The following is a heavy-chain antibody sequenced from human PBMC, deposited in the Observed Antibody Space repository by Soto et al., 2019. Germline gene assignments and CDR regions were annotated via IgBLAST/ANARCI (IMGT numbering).Heavy chain of an antibody. V-gene: IGHV3-21*06. CDR3: ARESEDLTSNFDY. Sequence: EVQLVESGGVLAKPGGSLRLSCAASGFTFTRYSMNWVRQAPGKGLEWVSSISSTTNYIYYGDSMKGRFTISRDNAKNSLYLVMNSLRAEDTAVYYCARESEDLTSNFDYWGQGTLVTVSS. CDR1: GFTFTRYS. J-gene: IGHJ4*02. CDR2: ISSTTNYI.